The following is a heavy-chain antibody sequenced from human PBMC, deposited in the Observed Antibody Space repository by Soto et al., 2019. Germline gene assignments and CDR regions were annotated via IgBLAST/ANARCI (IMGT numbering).Heavy chain of an antibody. CDR3: ARDQGGYYYDSSGYYFDY. CDR2: ISAYNGNT. CDR1: GYTFTSYG. J-gene: IGHJ4*02. D-gene: IGHD3-22*01. Sequence: QVQLVQSGAEVKKPGASVKVSCKASGYTFTSYGISWVRQAPGQGLEWMGWISAYNGNTNYAQKLQGRVTMTTDTSTSTAYMELRSLRSDDTAVYYCARDQGGYYYDSSGYYFDYWGQGTLVTVSS. V-gene: IGHV1-18*01.